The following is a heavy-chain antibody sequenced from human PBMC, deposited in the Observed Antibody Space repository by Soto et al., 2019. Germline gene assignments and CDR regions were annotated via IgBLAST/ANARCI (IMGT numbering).Heavy chain of an antibody. J-gene: IGHJ5*02. V-gene: IGHV4-4*02. CDR3: ARVWGALAPIAGWFGP. D-gene: IGHD3-16*01. CDR2: IYQTGST. Sequence: QVQLQESGPGLVKPSGTLSLTCAVSNGSITSGNWWSWVRQPPGKGLEWIGDIYQTGSTNYNPSLRSRVLISVDKSKNNCSLSLSSVTAADTAVYFCARVWGALAPIAGWFGPWGRGILVTVSS. CDR1: NGSITSGNW.